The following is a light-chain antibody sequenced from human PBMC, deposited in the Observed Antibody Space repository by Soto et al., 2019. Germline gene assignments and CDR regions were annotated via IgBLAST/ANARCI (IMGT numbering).Light chain of an antibody. CDR2: GVS. Sequence: IVMTQSPATLYLPPGERATLSCRASQSVSSNLAWYQQKPGQAPRILIYGVSNRATDIPATFSGSGSGTEFTLTIRRLQSEDFAVYYCQQYNIWPPTWTLGTGTQLDLK. CDR1: QSVSSN. V-gene: IGKV3-15*01. CDR3: QQYNIWPPTWT. J-gene: IGKJ1*01.